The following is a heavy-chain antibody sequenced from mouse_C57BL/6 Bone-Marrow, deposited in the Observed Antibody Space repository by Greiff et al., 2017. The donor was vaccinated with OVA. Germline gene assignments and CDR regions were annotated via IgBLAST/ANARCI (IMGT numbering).Heavy chain of an antibody. CDR2: IRNKANGYTT. D-gene: IGHD6-5*01. CDR1: GFTFTDYY. V-gene: IGHV7-3*01. Sequence: EVQLVESGGGLVQPGGSLSLSCAASGFTFTDYYMSWVRQPPGKALEWLGFIRNKANGYTTEYSAYVKGRFTISRDNSQSILYLQMNALRAEDSATYYCARSPPRSYSFAYWGQGTLVTVSA. J-gene: IGHJ3*01. CDR3: ARSPPRSYSFAY.